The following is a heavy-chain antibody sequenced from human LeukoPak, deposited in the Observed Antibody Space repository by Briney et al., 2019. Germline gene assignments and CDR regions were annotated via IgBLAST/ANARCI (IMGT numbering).Heavy chain of an antibody. V-gene: IGHV3-53*01. CDR1: GFTVSSNF. D-gene: IGHD4-11*01. J-gene: IGHJ4*02. Sequence: PGGSLRLSCAASGFTVSSNFMSWVRQAPGKGLEWVSVIFGGGSTYYADSVKGRFTISRDNSKNTLYLQMNSLRAEDTAVYYCARDARMTTVTTRHYYFDYWGQGTLVTVSS. CDR2: IFGGGST. CDR3: ARDARMTTVTTRHYYFDY.